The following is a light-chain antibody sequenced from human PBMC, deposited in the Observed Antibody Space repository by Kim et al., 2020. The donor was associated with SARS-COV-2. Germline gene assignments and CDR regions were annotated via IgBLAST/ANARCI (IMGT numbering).Light chain of an antibody. CDR2: TDT. J-gene: IGLJ2*01. CDR3: CSYAGSSTFVV. CDR1: ISNIGSNT. V-gene: IGLV1-44*01. Sequence: ELTQPPSASGTPGQKVTISCSGSISNIGSNTVNWYQQFPGAAPKLLMYTDTQRPSGVPARFSGSKSGTSASLAISGLQSEDEADYYCCSYAGSSTFVVFGGGTQLTVL.